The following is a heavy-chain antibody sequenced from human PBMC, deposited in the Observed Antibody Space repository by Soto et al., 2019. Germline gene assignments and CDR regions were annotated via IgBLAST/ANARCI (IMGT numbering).Heavy chain of an antibody. CDR3: AREPRQPGFDY. CDR1: GDSVSSHSAA. CDR2: TYYRSKWYN. J-gene: IGHJ4*02. Sequence: PSPTLSLTCAISGDSVSSHSAAWTWIRQSPSRGLEWLGRTYYRSKWYNDYAVSVKSRITINPHTSKNQFSLQLNSVTPEDTAVYYCAREPRQPGFDYWGQGTLVTVSS. D-gene: IGHD6-13*01. V-gene: IGHV6-1*01.